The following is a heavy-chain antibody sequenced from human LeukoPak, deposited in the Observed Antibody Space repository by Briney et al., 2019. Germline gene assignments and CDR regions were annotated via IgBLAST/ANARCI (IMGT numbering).Heavy chain of an antibody. CDR2: IIPIFGTA. CDR3: ASCISCYMYYFDY. D-gene: IGHD2-2*02. Sequence: SAKVSCKASGGTFSSYAISWVRQAPGQGLEWMGGIIPIFGTANYAQKFQGRVTITTDESTSTAYMELSSLRSEDTAVYYCASCISCYMYYFDYWGQGTLVTVSS. CDR1: GGTFSSYA. V-gene: IGHV1-69*05. J-gene: IGHJ4*02.